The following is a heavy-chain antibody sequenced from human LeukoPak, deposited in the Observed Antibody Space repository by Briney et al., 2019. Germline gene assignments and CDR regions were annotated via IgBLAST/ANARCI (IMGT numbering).Heavy chain of an antibody. J-gene: IGHJ6*03. V-gene: IGHV3-23*01. D-gene: IGHD2-2*02. CDR1: GFTFSNAW. Sequence: GGSLRLSCAASGFTFSNAWMSWVRQAPGKGLEWVSAISGSGGSTYYADSVKGRFTISRDNSKNTLYLQMNSLRAEDTAVYYCSTSCYKYYYYYMDVWGKGTTVTVSS. CDR3: STSCYKYYYYYMDV. CDR2: ISGSGGST.